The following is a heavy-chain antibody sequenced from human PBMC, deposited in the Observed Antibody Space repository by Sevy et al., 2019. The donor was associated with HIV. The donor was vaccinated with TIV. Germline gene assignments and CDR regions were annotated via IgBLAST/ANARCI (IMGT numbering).Heavy chain of an antibody. D-gene: IGHD1-26*01. V-gene: IGHV3-30*04. J-gene: IGHJ4*02. CDR3: ARDGWGDYFDY. Sequence: GGSLRLSCEASGFSFRRYAMHWVRQAPGKGLEWLTVISYDGRNEYYVDSVKGRFTISRDNSKNTLYLQMNSLRPEDTAIYYCARDGWGDYFDYWGQGTLVTVSS. CDR2: ISYDGRNE. CDR1: GFSFRRYA.